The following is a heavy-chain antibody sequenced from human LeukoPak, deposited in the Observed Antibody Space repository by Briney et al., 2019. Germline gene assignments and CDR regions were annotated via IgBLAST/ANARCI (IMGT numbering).Heavy chain of an antibody. V-gene: IGHV4-59*08. CDR2: IHYTGST. D-gene: IGHD3-10*01. Sequence: SETLSLTCTVSGGSISSYYWSWIRQPPGKGLECIGYIHYTGSTNYNASLKSRVTISLDTSKNQFSLRLNSVTAADTAVYYCARAARNCYGSGTYYIGWFDPWGQGTLVTVSS. CDR3: ARAARNCYGSGTYYIGWFDP. CDR1: GGSISSYY. J-gene: IGHJ5*02.